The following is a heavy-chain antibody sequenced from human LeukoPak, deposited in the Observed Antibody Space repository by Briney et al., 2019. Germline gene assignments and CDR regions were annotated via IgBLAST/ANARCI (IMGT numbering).Heavy chain of an antibody. D-gene: IGHD5-24*01. CDR2: IYPGDSDT. J-gene: IGHJ3*02. CDR3: ARRRDGYNYEGAFDI. V-gene: IGHV5-51*01. Sequence: GESLKISCKGSGYSFTSYWIGWVRQMPGKGLEWMGIIYPGDSDTRYSPSFQGQVTISADKSISTAYLQWSSLKASDTAMYYCARRRDGYNYEGAFDIWGQGTMVTVSS. CDR1: GYSFTSYW.